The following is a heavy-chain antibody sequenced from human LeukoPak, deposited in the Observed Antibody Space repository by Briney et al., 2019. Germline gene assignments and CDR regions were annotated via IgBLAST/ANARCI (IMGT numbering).Heavy chain of an antibody. J-gene: IGHJ4*02. D-gene: IGHD6-13*01. CDR2: LTGGGGSA. CDR1: GFTFSNYA. V-gene: IGHV3-23*01. CDR3: AKPPRGTMTAAEN. Sequence: PGGSLRLSCAASGFTFSNYAMSWVRQAPGKGLEWVSGLTGGGGSAKYADSVKGRFTISRDNSKNTFYLQMDGLRAEDTAVYYCAKPPRGTMTAAENWGQGALVTVSS.